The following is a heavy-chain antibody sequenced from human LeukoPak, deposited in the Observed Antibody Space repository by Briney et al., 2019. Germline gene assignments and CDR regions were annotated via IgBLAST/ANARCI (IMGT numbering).Heavy chain of an antibody. Sequence: GGSLRLSCAASGFTVSSNYMSWVRQAPGKGLEWVSVIYSSGSTSYADSVKGRFTISRDNSKNTLYLQMNGLGAEDTAVYYCARSGNSPFDYWGQGTLVTVSS. CDR2: IYSSGST. D-gene: IGHD3-10*01. CDR1: GFTVSSNY. CDR3: ARSGNSPFDY. V-gene: IGHV3-66*01. J-gene: IGHJ4*02.